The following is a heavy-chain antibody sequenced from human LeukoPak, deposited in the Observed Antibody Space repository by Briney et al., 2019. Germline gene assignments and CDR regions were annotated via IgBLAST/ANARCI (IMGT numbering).Heavy chain of an antibody. Sequence: VASVKVSCKASGYTFTGYYMHWVRQAPGQALEWMGWINPNSGGTNYAQKFQGRVTMTRDTSISTAYMELSRLRSDDTAVYYCARKAITMIVAAFDYWGQGTLVTVSS. CDR3: ARKAITMIVAAFDY. J-gene: IGHJ4*02. CDR2: INPNSGGT. CDR1: GYTFTGYY. V-gene: IGHV1-2*02. D-gene: IGHD3-22*01.